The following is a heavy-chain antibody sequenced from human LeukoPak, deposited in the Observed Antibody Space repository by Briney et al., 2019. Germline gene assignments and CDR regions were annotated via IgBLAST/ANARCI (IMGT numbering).Heavy chain of an antibody. V-gene: IGHV4-30-4*01. CDR1: GCSISSGDYY. CDR3: AGGDASVTGYYLDY. J-gene: IGHJ4*02. D-gene: IGHD3-9*01. CDR2: IYYSGYT. Sequence: DPSETLSLTCTVSGCSISSGDYYCSWIRQPPGKGLEWIGYIYYSGYTYYNPSLKSRVTISVDTSKNQFSLKLSSVTAADTAVYYCAGGDASVTGYYLDYWGQGTLVTVSS.